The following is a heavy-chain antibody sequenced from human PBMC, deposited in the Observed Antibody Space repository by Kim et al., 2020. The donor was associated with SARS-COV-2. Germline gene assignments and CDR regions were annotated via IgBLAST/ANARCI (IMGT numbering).Heavy chain of an antibody. V-gene: IGHV3-9*01. CDR3: AKGGSSSWYYFDY. Sequence: SLRLSCAASGFTFDDYAMHWVRQAPGKGLEWVSRISWNSGSIGYADSVKGRFTISRDNAKNSLYLQMNSLRAEDTALYYCAKGGSSSWYYFDYWGQG. CDR1: GFTFDDYA. CDR2: ISWNSGSI. D-gene: IGHD6-13*01. J-gene: IGHJ4*02.